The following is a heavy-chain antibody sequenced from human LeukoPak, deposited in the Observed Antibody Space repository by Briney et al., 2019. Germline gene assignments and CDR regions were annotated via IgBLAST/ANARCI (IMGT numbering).Heavy chain of an antibody. CDR3: ATEGKKQLLQGDAFDV. V-gene: IGHV1-24*01. CDR2: SNLDHGET. D-gene: IGHD2-2*01. J-gene: IGHJ3*01. CDR1: GYTLAELS. Sequence: ASVKVSCKVSGYTLAELSIHWVRQTPGKGLEWMGGSNLDHGETVYAPNFQGRVTMTEETSTGTAYMEVSTLRSDDTAVYYCATEGKKQLLQGDAFDVWGQGTMISVSS.